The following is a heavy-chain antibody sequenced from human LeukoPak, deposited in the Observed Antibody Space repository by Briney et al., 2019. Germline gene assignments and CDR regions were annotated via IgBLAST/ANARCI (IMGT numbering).Heavy chain of an antibody. Sequence: GRSLRLSCAASGFIFSSYAMHWVRQAPGKGLEWVAVISHDGTNKYYADSVKGRFTISRDKSKNTLYLQMNSLRAEDTAVYYCARDRSGSSWGQGTLVTVSS. D-gene: IGHD1-26*01. CDR2: ISHDGTNK. V-gene: IGHV3-30-3*01. J-gene: IGHJ4*02. CDR1: GFIFSSYA. CDR3: ARDRSGSS.